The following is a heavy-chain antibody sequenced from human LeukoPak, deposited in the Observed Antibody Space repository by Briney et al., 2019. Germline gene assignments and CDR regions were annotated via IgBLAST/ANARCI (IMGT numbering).Heavy chain of an antibody. CDR1: GFTFSNAW. CDR2: IKSKTDGGTT. V-gene: IGHV3-15*01. Sequence: GGSLRLSCAASGFTFSNAWMSWVRQAPGKGLEWVGRIKSKTDGGTTDYAAPVKGRFTISRDDSKNTLYLQMNSLKTEDTAVYYCTTDSHYQDIVVVPAAIGHDYWGQGTLVTVSS. D-gene: IGHD2-2*01. J-gene: IGHJ4*02. CDR3: TTDSHYQDIVVVPAAIGHDY.